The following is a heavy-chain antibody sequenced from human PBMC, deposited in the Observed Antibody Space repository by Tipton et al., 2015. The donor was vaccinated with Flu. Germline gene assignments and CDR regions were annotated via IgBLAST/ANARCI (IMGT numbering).Heavy chain of an antibody. J-gene: IGHJ4*02. CDR3: ASSPGYNSGWYYFDY. V-gene: IGHV4-38-2*02. D-gene: IGHD6-19*01. CDR1: GDSIKSDYY. CDR2: TFHTGTT. Sequence: TLSLTCIVSGDSIKSDYYWGWIRQPPGKGLEWIGNTFHTGTTYYNPSLKGRLTLSVDRSTNQFSLKVISVTAADTAVYYCASSPGYNSGWYYFDYWGQGALVTVSS.